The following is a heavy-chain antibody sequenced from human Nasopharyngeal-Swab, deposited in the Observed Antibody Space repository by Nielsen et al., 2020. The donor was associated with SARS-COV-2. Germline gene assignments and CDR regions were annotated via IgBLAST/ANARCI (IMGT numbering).Heavy chain of an antibody. Sequence: GESLKISCKGFGHSFSNYCFAWVRQTPGKGLEWMGIIYPGNSDTRYSPSFQGQVTISADKSISTAYLQWSSLRASDTAIYYCARQRTTLTLGRAFDLWGQGTMVTVSS. CDR3: ARQRTTLTLGRAFDL. J-gene: IGHJ3*01. V-gene: IGHV5-51*01. D-gene: IGHD4-17*01. CDR2: IYPGNSDT. CDR1: GHSFSNYC.